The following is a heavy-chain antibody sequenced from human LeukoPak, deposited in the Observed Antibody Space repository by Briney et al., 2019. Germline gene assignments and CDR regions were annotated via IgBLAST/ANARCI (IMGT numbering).Heavy chain of an antibody. D-gene: IGHD3-22*01. CDR1: GFTFSSYS. CDR2: ISSSSSYI. V-gene: IGHV3-21*01. Sequence: PGGSLRLSCAASGFTFSSYSMNWVRQAPGKGLEWVSSISSSSSYIHYADSVKGRFTISRDNAKNSLYLQMNSLRAEDTAVYYCARDTDDSSGYYDYWGQGTLVTVSS. CDR3: ARDTDDSSGYYDY. J-gene: IGHJ4*02.